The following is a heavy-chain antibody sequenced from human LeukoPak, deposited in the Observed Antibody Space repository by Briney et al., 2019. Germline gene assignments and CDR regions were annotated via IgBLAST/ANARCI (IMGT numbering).Heavy chain of an antibody. V-gene: IGHV1-18*01. D-gene: IGHD2-8*01. CDR1: GYTFTSYG. Sequence: ASVKVSCKASGYTFTSYGISWVRQAPGQGLEWMGWISAYNGNTNYAQKLQGGVTMTTDTSTSTAYMELRSLRSDDTAVYYCARDRIVLMVYAINPLDYWGQGTLVTVSS. J-gene: IGHJ4*02. CDR3: ARDRIVLMVYAINPLDY. CDR2: ISAYNGNT.